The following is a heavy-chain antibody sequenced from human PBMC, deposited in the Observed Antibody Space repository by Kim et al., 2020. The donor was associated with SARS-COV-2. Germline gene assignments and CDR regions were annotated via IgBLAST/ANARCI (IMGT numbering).Heavy chain of an antibody. V-gene: IGHV3-48*03. Sequence: GGSLRLSCAASGFTFSSYEMNWVRQAPGKGLEWVSYISSSGSTIYYADSVKGRFTISRDNAKNSLYLQMNSLRAEDTAVYYCARLWRFLEWSSPDYWGQGTLVTVSS. CDR3: ARLWRFLEWSSPDY. CDR1: GFTFSSYE. J-gene: IGHJ4*02. CDR2: ISSSGSTI. D-gene: IGHD3-3*01.